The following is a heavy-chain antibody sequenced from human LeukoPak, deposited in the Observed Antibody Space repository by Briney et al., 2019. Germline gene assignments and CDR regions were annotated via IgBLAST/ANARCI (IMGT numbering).Heavy chain of an antibody. Sequence: ASVKVSCKASGYTFTGYYMHWVRKAPAQGLEWMGGINPNSGGTNYAQKVQDRVSMTRDTSISTAYMELSRLRSDDTGVYYCARGAIMIVVLTDDAEFFQHWGQGTLVTVSS. CDR2: INPNSGGT. CDR1: GYTFTGYY. J-gene: IGHJ1*01. CDR3: ARGAIMIVVLTDDAEFFQH. V-gene: IGHV1-2*02. D-gene: IGHD3-22*01.